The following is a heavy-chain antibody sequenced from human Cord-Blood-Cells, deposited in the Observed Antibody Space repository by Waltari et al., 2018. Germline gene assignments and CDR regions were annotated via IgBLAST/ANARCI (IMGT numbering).Heavy chain of an antibody. D-gene: IGHD6-13*01. CDR2: IIPIFGTA. CDR3: ARARSGYSSSWYLEEVDYYYGIDV. J-gene: IGHJ6*02. Sequence: WMGGIIPIFGTANYAQKFQGRVTITADESTSTAYMELSSLRSEDTTVYYCARARSGYSSSWYLEEVDYYYGIDVWGQGTTVTVSS. V-gene: IGHV1-69*01.